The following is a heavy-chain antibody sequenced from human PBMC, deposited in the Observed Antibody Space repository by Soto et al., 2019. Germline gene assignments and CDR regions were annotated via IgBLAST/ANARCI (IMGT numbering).Heavy chain of an antibody. CDR3: ANNGFGELLFQFDY. D-gene: IGHD3-10*01. CDR1: GFTFSSYA. CDR2: ISGSGGSK. V-gene: IGHV3-23*01. Sequence: EVQLLESGGGLVQPGGSLRLSCAASGFTFSSYAMSWVRQAPGKGLEWVSAISGSGGSKYYADSVKGRFTISRDNSKNTLYLQMNSLRADDTAVYYCANNGFGELLFQFDYWGQGTLVTVSS. J-gene: IGHJ4*02.